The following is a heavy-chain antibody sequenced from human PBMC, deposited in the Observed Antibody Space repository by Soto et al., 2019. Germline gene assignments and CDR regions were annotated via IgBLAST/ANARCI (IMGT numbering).Heavy chain of an antibody. CDR1: GFTFSSYA. CDR3: ANGGGLYDILPHYFDY. D-gene: IGHD3-9*01. J-gene: IGHJ4*02. V-gene: IGHV3-23*01. Sequence: EVQLLESGGGLVQPGGSLRLSCAASGFTFSSYAMSWVRQAPGKGLEWVSAISGSGGSTYYADSVKGRFTISRDNSKNTLYLQMNSLRAEDTAVYYCANGGGLYDILPHYFDYWGQGTLVTVSS. CDR2: ISGSGGST.